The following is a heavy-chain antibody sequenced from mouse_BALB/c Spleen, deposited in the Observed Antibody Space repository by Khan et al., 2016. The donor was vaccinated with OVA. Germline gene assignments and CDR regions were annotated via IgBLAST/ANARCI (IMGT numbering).Heavy chain of an antibody. V-gene: IGHV14-3*02. Sequence: VQLQQSGAELVKSGATVKLSCTASGLNIKDTYMHWLKQWPEQGLEWIGWIDPENGNTIYDPKFQGKASITSDTSSNTAYLQLISLTSEDTAVYYCARDGYSPWFAYWGQGTLVTVSA. D-gene: IGHD2-3*01. J-gene: IGHJ3*01. CDR2: IDPENGNT. CDR1: GLNIKDTY. CDR3: ARDGYSPWFAY.